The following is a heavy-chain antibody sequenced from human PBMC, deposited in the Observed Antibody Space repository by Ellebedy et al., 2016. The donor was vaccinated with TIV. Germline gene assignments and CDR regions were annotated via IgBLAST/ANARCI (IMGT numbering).Heavy chain of an antibody. D-gene: IGHD1-1*01. CDR2: IYYRSTWYH. Sequence: SQTLSLTCXISGDSVSNNSAAWNWIRQSPSRGLEWLGRIYYRSTWYHDFAISVESRITINPDTSKNQFSLQLNSVTPEDTAVYYCARDAHNAGNYFDYWGQGTLVTVSS. CDR3: ARDAHNAGNYFDY. CDR1: GDSVSNNSAA. V-gene: IGHV6-1*01. J-gene: IGHJ4*02.